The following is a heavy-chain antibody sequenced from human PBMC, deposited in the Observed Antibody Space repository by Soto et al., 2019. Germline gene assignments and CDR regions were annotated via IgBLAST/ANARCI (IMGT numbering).Heavy chain of an antibody. CDR1: GYTFTGYY. V-gene: IGHV1-2*04. Sequence: ASVKVSCKASGYTFTGYYMHWVRQAPGQGLEWMGWINPNSGGTNYAQKFQGWVTMTRDTSISTAYMELSRLRSDDTAVYYCARGEGGPRWGSIDYWGQRTLDTVSS. CDR2: INPNSGGT. CDR3: ARGEGGPRWGSIDY. D-gene: IGHD2-21*01. J-gene: IGHJ4*02.